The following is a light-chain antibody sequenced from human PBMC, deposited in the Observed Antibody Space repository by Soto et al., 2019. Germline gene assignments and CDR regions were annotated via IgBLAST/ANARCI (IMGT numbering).Light chain of an antibody. CDR3: QQANGFPVA. CDR1: QGVSGW. Sequence: DIQMTQSPSSVSASVGDRVTITCRASQGVSGWLAWYQRKPGKAPKLLIYSVSSLQSGVPARFSGSGSGTDFALTISSLQPDDFATYYCQQANGFPVAFGGGTRVEIK. CDR2: SVS. V-gene: IGKV1-12*01. J-gene: IGKJ4*01.